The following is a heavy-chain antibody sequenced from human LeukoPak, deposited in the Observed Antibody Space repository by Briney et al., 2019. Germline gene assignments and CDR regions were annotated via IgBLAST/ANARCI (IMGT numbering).Heavy chain of an antibody. Sequence: PGGSLRLSCAASGFTFSSYAMSWVRQAPGKGLEWVSAISGSGGSTYYADSVKGRFTISRDNYKNTLYLQMNSLRAEDTVVYYCAKWGYDYGDYVGFDIWGQGTMVTVSS. CDR1: GFTFSSYA. CDR2: ISGSGGST. D-gene: IGHD4-17*01. V-gene: IGHV3-23*01. J-gene: IGHJ3*02. CDR3: AKWGYDYGDYVGFDI.